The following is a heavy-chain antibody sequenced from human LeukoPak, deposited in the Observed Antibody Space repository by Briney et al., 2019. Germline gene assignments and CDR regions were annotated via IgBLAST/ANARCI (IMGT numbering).Heavy chain of an antibody. V-gene: IGHV4-59*01. Sequence: SETLSLTCTVSGGSIRNYYWSWIRQPPGKGLEWIGYIYYRGNTNCNPSFKSRVIISIDTSKNQFSLKMSSVTAADTAVYFCARDSPPQYASSSAGFDYWGQGTLVTVSS. CDR3: ARDSPPQYASSSAGFDY. CDR1: GGSIRNYY. CDR2: IYYRGNT. D-gene: IGHD6-6*01. J-gene: IGHJ4*02.